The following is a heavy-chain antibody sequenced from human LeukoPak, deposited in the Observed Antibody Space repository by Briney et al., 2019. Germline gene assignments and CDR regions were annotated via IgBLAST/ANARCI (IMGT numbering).Heavy chain of an antibody. D-gene: IGHD3-10*01. CDR1: GGSISSYY. Sequence: SEALSLTCTVSGGSISSYYWSWIRQPPGKGLEWIGYIYYSGSTNYNPSLKSRVTISVDTSKNQFSLKLSSVTAADTAVYYCAREGMRPDWFDPWSQGTLVTVSS. J-gene: IGHJ5*02. CDR3: AREGMRPDWFDP. CDR2: IYYSGST. V-gene: IGHV4-59*01.